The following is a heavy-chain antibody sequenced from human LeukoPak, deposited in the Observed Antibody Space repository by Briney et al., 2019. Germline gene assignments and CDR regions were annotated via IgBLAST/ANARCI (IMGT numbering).Heavy chain of an antibody. CDR2: LYHSGSS. CDR1: GYSIGSNNY. V-gene: IGHV4-38-2*02. Sequence: SETLSLTCTVSGYSIGSNNYWGWIRQPPGKGLEWIGNLYHSGSSYYNPSLKSRVTISVDTSKNQFSLKLSSVTAADTAVYYCARVFFLLDYWGHGTLVTVSS. D-gene: IGHD3-3*01. CDR3: ARVFFLLDY. J-gene: IGHJ4*01.